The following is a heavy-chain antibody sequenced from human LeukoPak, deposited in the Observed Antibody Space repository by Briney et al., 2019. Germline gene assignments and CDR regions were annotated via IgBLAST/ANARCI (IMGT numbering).Heavy chain of an antibody. J-gene: IGHJ6*02. CDR3: ARDKSYGMDV. V-gene: IGHV3-23*01. CDR2: ISGSAHKI. CDR1: GFTFSDYA. Sequence: GSLRLSCVVSGFTFSDYAMSWVRQAPEKGLDWVSVISGSAHKIRYADSVKGRFTISRDNAKNSLYLQMNSLRAEDTAVYYCARDKSYGMDVWGQGTTVTVSS.